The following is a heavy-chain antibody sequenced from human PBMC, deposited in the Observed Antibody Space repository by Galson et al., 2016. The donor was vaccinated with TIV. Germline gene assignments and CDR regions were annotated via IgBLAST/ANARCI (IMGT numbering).Heavy chain of an antibody. CDR3: VHLTNMFYYGMDV. CDR1: GFSLITNGVG. V-gene: IGHV2-5*02. J-gene: IGHJ6*02. D-gene: IGHD3-10*02. Sequence: PALVKPTQTLTLTCTFSGFSLITNGVGVGWVRQPPGKALEWLARIYWDDDERYSPSLKSRLPITKDTSKNQVGLRMTNMDPMDTATYYCVHLTNMFYYGMDVWGQGTTVTVSS. CDR2: IYWDDDE.